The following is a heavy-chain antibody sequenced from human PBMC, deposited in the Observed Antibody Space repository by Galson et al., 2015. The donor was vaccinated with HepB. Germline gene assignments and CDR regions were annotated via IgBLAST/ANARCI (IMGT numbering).Heavy chain of an antibody. CDR3: ASFRVGATSRYFQH. D-gene: IGHD1-26*01. V-gene: IGHV3-48*01. CDR1: GFTFSSYS. J-gene: IGHJ1*01. Sequence: SLRLSCAASGFTFSSYSMNWVRQALGKGLEWVSYISSSTIYYADSVKGRFTISRDNAKNSLYLQMNSLRAEDTAVYYCASFRVGATSRYFQHWGQGTLVTVSS. CDR2: ISSSTI.